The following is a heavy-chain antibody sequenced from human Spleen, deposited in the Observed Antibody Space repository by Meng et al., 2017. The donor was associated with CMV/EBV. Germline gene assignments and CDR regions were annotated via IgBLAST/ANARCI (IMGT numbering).Heavy chain of an antibody. J-gene: IGHJ4*02. Sequence: KGSGYSFTGYWIGWVRQMPGKELEWMGIMFPGGSEISYSPSFQGQVIISADKSINTAYLQWSSLKASDTAMYFCARHRGRSAWSSFDYWGQGTLVTSPQ. CDR2: MFPGGSEI. CDR1: GYSFTGYW. V-gene: IGHV5-51*01. CDR3: ARHRGRSAWSSFDY. D-gene: IGHD6-19*01.